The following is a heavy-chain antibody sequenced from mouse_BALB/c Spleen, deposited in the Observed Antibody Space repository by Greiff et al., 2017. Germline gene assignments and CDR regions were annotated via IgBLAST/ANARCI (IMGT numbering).Heavy chain of an antibody. Sequence: VQLQESGPDLVAPSQSLSITCTVSGFSLTSYGVHWVRQPPGKGLEWLVVIWSDGSTTYNSALKSRLSISKDNSTSQVFLKMNSLQTDDTAMYYCARQFYYGNPYYAMDYWGQGTSVTVSS. CDR2: IWSDGST. J-gene: IGHJ4*01. CDR1: GFSLTSYG. V-gene: IGHV2-6-2*01. D-gene: IGHD2-1*01. CDR3: ARQFYYGNPYYAMDY.